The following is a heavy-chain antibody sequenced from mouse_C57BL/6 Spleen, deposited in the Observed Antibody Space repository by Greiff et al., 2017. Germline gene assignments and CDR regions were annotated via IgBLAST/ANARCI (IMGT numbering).Heavy chain of an antibody. D-gene: IGHD2-3*01. J-gene: IGHJ1*03. V-gene: IGHV5-6*01. Sequence: EVQLVESGGDLVKPGGSLKLSCAASGFTFSSYGMSWVRQTPDKRLEWVATISSGGSYTYYPDSVKGRFTIARDNAKNTLCLQMSRLKSEDTAMYYCARPYGGYYEGYFDVWGTGTTVTVSS. CDR3: ARPYGGYYEGYFDV. CDR1: GFTFSSYG. CDR2: ISSGGSYT.